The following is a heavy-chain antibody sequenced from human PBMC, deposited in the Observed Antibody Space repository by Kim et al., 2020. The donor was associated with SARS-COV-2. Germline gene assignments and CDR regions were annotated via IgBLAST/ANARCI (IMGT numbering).Heavy chain of an antibody. CDR2: INHSGST. Sequence: SETLSLTCAVYGGSFSGYYWSWIRQPPGKGLEWIGEINHSGSTNYNPSLKSRVTISVDTSKNQFSLKLSSVTAADTAVYYCARGFSYSSSWYRWFDPWGQGTLVTVSS. CDR3: ARGFSYSSSWYRWFDP. CDR1: GGSFSGYY. D-gene: IGHD6-13*01. J-gene: IGHJ5*02. V-gene: IGHV4-34*01.